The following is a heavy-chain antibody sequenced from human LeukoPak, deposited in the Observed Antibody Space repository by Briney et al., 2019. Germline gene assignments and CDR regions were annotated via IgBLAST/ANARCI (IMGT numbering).Heavy chain of an antibody. CDR3: ASPPGNY. J-gene: IGHJ4*02. V-gene: IGHV3-74*01. CDR1: GFTFSSYW. CDR2: INSDGSST. Sequence: GGSLRLSCAASGFTFSSYWMHWVRHAPGKGLVWVSRINSDGSSTIYGDSVKGRFTISRDNAKKTLYVQMKSLRAEDTAVYYCASPPGNYWGQGTLVTVSS.